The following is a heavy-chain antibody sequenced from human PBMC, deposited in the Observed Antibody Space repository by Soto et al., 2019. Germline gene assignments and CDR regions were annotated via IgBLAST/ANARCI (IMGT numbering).Heavy chain of an antibody. V-gene: IGHV4-39*01. CDR2: IYYSGST. J-gene: IGHJ4*02. D-gene: IGHD3-22*01. CDR1: GGSISSSSYY. Sequence: SETLSLTCTVSGGSISSSSYYWGWIRQPPGKGLEWIGSIYYSGSTYYNPSLKSRVTISVDTSKNQFSLKLSSVTAADTAVYYCARHYYDSSGTVWGQGTLVTVSS. CDR3: ARHYYDSSGTV.